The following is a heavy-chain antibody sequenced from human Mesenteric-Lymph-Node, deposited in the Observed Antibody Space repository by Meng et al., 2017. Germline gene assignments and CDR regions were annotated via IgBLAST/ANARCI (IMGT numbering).Heavy chain of an antibody. D-gene: IGHD2-2*01. J-gene: IGHJ4*02. CDR2: IYHSGST. CDR3: ARGGGCSSSSCDLDY. V-gene: IGHV4-4*02. CDR1: GGSISSGNW. Sequence: VALQESGPGLVKPSQTLSLPCTVPGGSISSGNWWNWVRQPPGKGLEWIGDIYHSGSTNYNPSLKSRVTISVDKSKNQFSLKLSSVTAADTAMYYCARGGGCSSSSCDLDYWGQGVLVTVSS.